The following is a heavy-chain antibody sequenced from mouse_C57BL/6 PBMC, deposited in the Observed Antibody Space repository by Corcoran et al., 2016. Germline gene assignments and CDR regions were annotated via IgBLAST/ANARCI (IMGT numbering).Heavy chain of an antibody. V-gene: IGHV1-81*01. J-gene: IGHJ2*01. D-gene: IGHD2-10*01. Sequence: QVQLQQSGAELARPGASVKLSCKASGYTFTSYGISWVKQRTGQGLEWIGEIYPRSGNTYYNEKFKGKATLTADKSSSTAYMELRSLTSEDSAVYFCARKTYYGNSYYFDYWGQGTTLTVSS. CDR3: ARKTYYGNSYYFDY. CDR2: IYPRSGNT. CDR1: GYTFTSYG.